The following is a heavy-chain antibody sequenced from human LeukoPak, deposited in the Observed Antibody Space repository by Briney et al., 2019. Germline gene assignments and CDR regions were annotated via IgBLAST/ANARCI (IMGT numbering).Heavy chain of an antibody. Sequence: GAPLHISCKSSGYSFGNYWICCVRHTRGKGLGWMGIIHPGDSDTRYSPPLQGQATIAAEKTIATAYLLWSSLDAADTAKYCWARRGEGPVGGIGYWGQGTLVTVSS. D-gene: IGHD3-10*01. V-gene: IGHV5-51*01. CDR2: IHPGDSDT. CDR3: ARRGEGPVGGIGY. J-gene: IGHJ4*02. CDR1: GYSFGNYW.